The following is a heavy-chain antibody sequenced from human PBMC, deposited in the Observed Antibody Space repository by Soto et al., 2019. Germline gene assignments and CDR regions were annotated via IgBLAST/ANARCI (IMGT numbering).Heavy chain of an antibody. CDR2: ISAYNGNT. Sequence: QVQLVQSGAEVKKPGASVKVSCKASGYTFTSYGISWVRQAPGQGLEWMGWISAYNGNTNYAQKLQGRVTMTADTSTSTAYMELRSLRSDDTAVYYCARAITIFPVWHYGMDVWGQGTTVTVSS. V-gene: IGHV1-18*01. CDR3: ARAITIFPVWHYGMDV. J-gene: IGHJ6*02. D-gene: IGHD3-9*01. CDR1: GYTFTSYG.